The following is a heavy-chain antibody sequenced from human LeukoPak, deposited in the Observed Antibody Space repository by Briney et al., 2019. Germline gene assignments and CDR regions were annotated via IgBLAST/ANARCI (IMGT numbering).Heavy chain of an antibody. J-gene: IGHJ5*02. CDR3: ARGSERDYDFWSGYREFDP. Sequence: ASVKVSCKASGYTFISYDINWVRQATGQGLEWMGWMNPNSGNTGYAQKFQGRVTMTRNTSISTAYMELSSLRSEDTAVYYCARGSERDYDFWSGYREFDPWGQGTLVTVSS. CDR2: MNPNSGNT. V-gene: IGHV1-8*01. CDR1: GYTFISYD. D-gene: IGHD3-3*01.